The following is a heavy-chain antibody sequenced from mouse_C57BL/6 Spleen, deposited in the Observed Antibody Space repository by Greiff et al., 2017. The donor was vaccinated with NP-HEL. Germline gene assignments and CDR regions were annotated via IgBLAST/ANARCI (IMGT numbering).Heavy chain of an antibody. D-gene: IGHD1-1*01. CDR3: ERGDNTIVAGDY. V-gene: IGHV1-50*01. Sequence: QVQLQQPGAELVKPGASVKLSCKASGYTFTSYWMQWVKQRPGQGLEWIGEIDPSDSYTNYNQKFKGKATLTVDTSSSTAYMQLSRLTSEASAVYYCERGDNTIVAGDYWGQRTTHTVSS. CDR2: IDPSDSYT. CDR1: GYTFTSYW. J-gene: IGHJ2*01.